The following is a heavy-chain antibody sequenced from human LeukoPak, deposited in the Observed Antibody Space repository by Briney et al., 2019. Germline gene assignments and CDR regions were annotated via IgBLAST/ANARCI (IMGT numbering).Heavy chain of an antibody. CDR2: ICWNSGSI. J-gene: IGHJ4*02. V-gene: IGHV3-9*01. CDR1: GFTLDDYA. CDR3: AKDIRPLRSDPKGALDY. D-gene: IGHD1-26*01. Sequence: GGSLRLSCAASGFTLDDYAMHWVRQAPGKGLEWVSGICWNSGSIGYADSVKGRFTISRDNAKNSLYLQINSLRAEDTALYYCAKDIRPLRSDPKGALDYWGQGTLVTVSS.